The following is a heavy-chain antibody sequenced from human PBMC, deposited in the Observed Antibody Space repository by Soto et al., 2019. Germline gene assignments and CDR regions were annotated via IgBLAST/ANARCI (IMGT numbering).Heavy chain of an antibody. J-gene: IGHJ4*02. V-gene: IGHV4-34*01. Sequence: PSETLSLTCAVYGGSFSGYYWSWIRQPPGKGLEWIGEINHSGSTNYNPSLKSRVTISVDTSKNQFSLKLSSVTAADTAVYYCARGRYCSSTSCYECDFDYWGQGTLVTVSS. CDR1: GGSFSGYY. D-gene: IGHD2-2*01. CDR2: INHSGST. CDR3: ARGRYCSSTSCYECDFDY.